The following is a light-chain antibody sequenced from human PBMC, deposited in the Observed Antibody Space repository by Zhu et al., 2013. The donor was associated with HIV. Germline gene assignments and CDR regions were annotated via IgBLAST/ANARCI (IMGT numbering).Light chain of an antibody. J-gene: IGKJ4*01. Sequence: IVMTQSPLSLPVTPGEPASIFCRSNQSLLHSNGYNYLDWYMQKPGQSPQLLIYFGSYRASGVRDRFSGSGSGTSFTLKISRVEAEDVGIYYCMQARESPPTFGGGTKVEIK. V-gene: IGKV2-28*01. CDR1: QSLLHSNGYNY. CDR2: FGS. CDR3: MQARESPPT.